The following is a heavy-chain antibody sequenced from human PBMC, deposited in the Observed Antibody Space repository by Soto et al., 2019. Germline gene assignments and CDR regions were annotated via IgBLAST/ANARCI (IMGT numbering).Heavy chain of an antibody. V-gene: IGHV1-3*01. J-gene: IGHJ5*02. CDR3: ARDGLHRQQLAPTIPPWPVGSGFDP. CDR1: GYTFTSYA. D-gene: IGHD6-13*01. CDR2: INAGNGNT. Sequence: ASVKVSCKASGYTFTSYAMHWVRQAPGQRLEWMGWINAGNGNTKYSQKFQGRVTITRDTSASTAYMELNSLRAEDTAVYYCARDGLHRQQLAPTIPPWPVGSGFDPWGQGTLVTVSS.